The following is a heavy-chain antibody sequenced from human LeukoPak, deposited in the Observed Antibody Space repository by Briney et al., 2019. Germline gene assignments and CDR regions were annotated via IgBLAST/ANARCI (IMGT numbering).Heavy chain of an antibody. D-gene: IGHD3-22*01. Sequence: HTGGSLRLSRAASGFTFSSYAMHWVRQAPGKGLEWVAVISYDGSNKYYADSVKGRFTISRDNSKNTLYLQMNSLRAEDTAVYYCARDRRDYYDSSGYYFYWGQGTLVTVSS. CDR2: ISYDGSNK. CDR1: GFTFSSYA. J-gene: IGHJ4*02. V-gene: IGHV3-30*04. CDR3: ARDRRDYYDSSGYYFY.